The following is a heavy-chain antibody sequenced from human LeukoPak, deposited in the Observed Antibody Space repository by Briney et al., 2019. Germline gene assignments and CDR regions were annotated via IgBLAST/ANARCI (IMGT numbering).Heavy chain of an antibody. V-gene: IGHV1-2*02. CDR3: VTLLSNAAFDY. CDR1: GYIFIDYE. J-gene: IGHJ4*02. Sequence: ASVKVSCKASGYIFIDYEINWVRQASGQGLEWMGWINPNTGATNYAQKFQGRVTMTTDTSISTAYMELSRLRSDDTAVYYCVTLLSNAAFDYWGQGTLVTVSS. CDR2: INPNTGAT. D-gene: IGHD6-25*01.